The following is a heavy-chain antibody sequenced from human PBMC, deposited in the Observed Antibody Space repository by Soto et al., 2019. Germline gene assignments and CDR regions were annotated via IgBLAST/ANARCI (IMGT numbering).Heavy chain of an antibody. CDR2: ITTYNGNT. Sequence: ASVKVSCKASGYIFTSFGITWVRQAPGQGLEWMGWITTYNGNTKYEQKLQGRVTMTTDTSTSTTYMELRSLRSDDTAVYYCARGRADLITNWFDPWGQGTLVTVSS. J-gene: IGHJ5*02. V-gene: IGHV1-18*01. D-gene: IGHD3-22*01. CDR1: GYIFTSFG. CDR3: ARGRADLITNWFDP.